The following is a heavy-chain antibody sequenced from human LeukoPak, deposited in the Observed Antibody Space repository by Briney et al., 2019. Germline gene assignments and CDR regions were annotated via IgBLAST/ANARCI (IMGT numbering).Heavy chain of an antibody. CDR1: GYTFTGYY. V-gene: IGHV1-2*02. D-gene: IGHD6-19*01. J-gene: IGHJ6*03. CDR2: INPNSGGT. CDR3: ARAQVAVAGFFENYYYMDV. Sequence: ASVKASCKASGYTFTGYYMHWVRQAPGQGLEWMGWINPNSGGTNYAQKLQGRVTMTTDTSTSTAYMELRSLRSDDTAVYYCARAQVAVAGFFENYYYMDVWGKGTTVTVSS.